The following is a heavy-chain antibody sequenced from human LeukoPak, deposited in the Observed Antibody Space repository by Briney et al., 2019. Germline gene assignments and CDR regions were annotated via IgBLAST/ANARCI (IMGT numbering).Heavy chain of an antibody. CDR2: IYPGDSDT. CDR1: GYSFTSYW. V-gene: IGHV5-51*01. J-gene: IGHJ4*02. D-gene: IGHD5-18*01. Sequence: GESLKISCKGSGYSFTSYWIGWVRQMPGKGLEWMGIIYPGDSDTRYSPSFQGQVTISADKSISTAYLQWSSLKASDTAMYYCARQGPRLNTALGFDYWGQGTLVTVSS. CDR3: ARQGPRLNTALGFDY.